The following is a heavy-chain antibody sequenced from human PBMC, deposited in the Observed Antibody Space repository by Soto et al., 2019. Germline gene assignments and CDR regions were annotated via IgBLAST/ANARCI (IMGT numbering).Heavy chain of an antibody. D-gene: IGHD3-10*01. V-gene: IGHV3-30*18. Sequence: PGGSLRLSCAASGFTFSSYGMHWVRQAPGKGLEWVAVISYDGSNKYYADSVKGRFTISRDNSKNTLYLQMNSLRAEDTAVYYCAKDLERILWFGESSSGPLWFDYWGQGTLVTVSS. J-gene: IGHJ4*02. CDR1: GFTFSSYG. CDR3: AKDLERILWFGESSSGPLWFDY. CDR2: ISYDGSNK.